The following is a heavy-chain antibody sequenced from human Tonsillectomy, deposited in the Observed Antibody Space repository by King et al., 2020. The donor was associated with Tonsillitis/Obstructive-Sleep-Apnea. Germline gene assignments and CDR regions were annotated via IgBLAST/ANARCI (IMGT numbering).Heavy chain of an antibody. Sequence: VQLVESGGGLVQPGGSLRLSCAVSEFTFSSYSMHWVRRAPGKGLVGGSHINVYGSSTNYADSVKGRFTISRDNAKNTPYLQMNSLRAEDTAVYYCARDHSGTGAAFDIWGQGTMLTVSS. D-gene: IGHD1-1*01. CDR3: ARDHSGTGAAFDI. CDR1: EFTFSSYS. V-gene: IGHV3-74*01. CDR2: INVYGSST. J-gene: IGHJ3*02.